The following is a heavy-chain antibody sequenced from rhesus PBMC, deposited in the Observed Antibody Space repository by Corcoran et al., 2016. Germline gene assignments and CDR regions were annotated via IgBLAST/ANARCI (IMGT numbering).Heavy chain of an antibody. CDR1: GGSISGYYF. D-gene: IGHD3-22*01. Sequence: QVKLQQWGEGLMKPSETLSLPCAVYGGSISGYYFRSWIRQAPGKGLEWVGNIDGNSASTNYIPSLKNRVTISKDTSKNQFSLKVSSVTAADTAVYYCARDGVLKTFDVWGPGVLVTVSS. V-gene: IGHV4-73*01. J-gene: IGHJ5-1*01. CDR2: IDGNSAST. CDR3: ARDGVLKTFDV.